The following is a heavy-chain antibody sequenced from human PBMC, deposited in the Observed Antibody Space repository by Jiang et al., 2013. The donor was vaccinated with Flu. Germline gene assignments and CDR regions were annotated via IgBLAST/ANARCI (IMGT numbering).Heavy chain of an antibody. Sequence: LLKPSETLSLTCAVYGGSFSGYYWSWIRQPPGKGLEWIGSIYQSGSTHYNPSLKSRVTVSVDTSKNQFSLRLSSVTAADTAIYYCARQFDYWGQGTVVAVSS. J-gene: IGHJ4*02. CDR1: GGSFSGYY. CDR2: IYQSGST. V-gene: IGHV4-34*01. CDR3: ARQFDY.